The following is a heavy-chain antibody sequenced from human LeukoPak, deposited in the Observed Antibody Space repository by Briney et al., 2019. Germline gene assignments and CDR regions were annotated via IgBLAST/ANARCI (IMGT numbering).Heavy chain of an antibody. D-gene: IGHD2-2*01. CDR3: AKDEVDIVVVPAAIFDY. CDR1: GFTFSSYA. J-gene: IGHJ4*02. Sequence: GGSLRLSCAASGFTFSSYAMSWVRQAPGKGLEWVSAISGSGGSTYYADSVKGRFTISRDNSKNTLYLQMNSLRAEDTAVYYCAKDEVDIVVVPAAIFDYWGQGTLVTVSS. CDR2: ISGSGGST. V-gene: IGHV3-23*01.